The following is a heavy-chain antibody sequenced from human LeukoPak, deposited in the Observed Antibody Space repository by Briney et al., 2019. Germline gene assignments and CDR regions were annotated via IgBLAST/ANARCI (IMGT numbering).Heavy chain of an antibody. J-gene: IGHJ5*02. CDR1: GFTFSSYD. Sequence: PGGSLRLSCAASGFTFSSYDMHWVRQVTGKGLEWVSAIGTAGDTYYPGSVKGRFTISRENAKNSLYLQMNSLRAGDTAVYYCARESYDSSGYLWFDPWGQGTLVTVSS. V-gene: IGHV3-13*01. CDR3: ARESYDSSGYLWFDP. CDR2: IGTAGDT. D-gene: IGHD3-22*01.